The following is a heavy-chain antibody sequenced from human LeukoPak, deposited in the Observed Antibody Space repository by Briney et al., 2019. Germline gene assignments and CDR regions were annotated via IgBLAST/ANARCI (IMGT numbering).Heavy chain of an antibody. CDR2: INPNSGGT. Sequence: GASVKVSCKASGYTFTGYYMHWVRQAPGQGLEWMGWINPNSGGTNYAQKFQGRVTMTRDTSISTAYMELSRLRSDDTAVYYCARALTDTIVVVPAATYYMDVWGKGTTVTISS. CDR1: GYTFTGYY. V-gene: IGHV1-2*02. CDR3: ARALTDTIVVVPAATYYMDV. D-gene: IGHD2-2*01. J-gene: IGHJ6*03.